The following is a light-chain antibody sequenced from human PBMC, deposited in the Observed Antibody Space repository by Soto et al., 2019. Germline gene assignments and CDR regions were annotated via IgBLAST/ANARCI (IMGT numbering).Light chain of an antibody. J-gene: IGKJ5*01. Sequence: ESVLTQSPGTLSLSPGEGATLSCRASQSVGRNYLAWFQQKPGQPPRLLISGASSRAAAIPDKFSGSGSGTDFTPTISRLEPEDFSAYFCQQSAAPPITFGQGTPLEMK. CDR2: GAS. CDR1: QSVGRNY. CDR3: QQSAAPPIT. V-gene: IGKV3-20*01.